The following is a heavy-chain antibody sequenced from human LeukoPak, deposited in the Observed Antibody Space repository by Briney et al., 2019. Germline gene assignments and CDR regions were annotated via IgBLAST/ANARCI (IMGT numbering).Heavy chain of an antibody. CDR1: GGSISSYY. V-gene: IGHV4-4*07. D-gene: IGHD1-26*01. CDR3: ARALDSESRARFDP. CDR2: IYTSGST. J-gene: IGHJ5*02. Sequence: KAAETQSLICTVSGGSISSYYWSWIRQPAGKGLEWIGRIYTSGSTNYNPSLKSRVTMSVDTSKNQFSLKLSSVTAADTAVYYCARALDSESRARFDPWGQGTLVSVSS.